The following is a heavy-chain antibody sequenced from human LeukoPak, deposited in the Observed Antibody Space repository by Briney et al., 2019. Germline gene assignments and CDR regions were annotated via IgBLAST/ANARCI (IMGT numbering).Heavy chain of an antibody. Sequence: SETLSLTCAVYGGSFSGYYWSWIRQPPGKGLEWIGEINHNGSTNYNPSLKSRVTISVDTSKNQFSLKLSSVTAADTAVYYCARGGPGIAAAGYWGQGTLVTVSS. CDR3: ARGGPGIAAAGY. CDR1: GGSFSGYY. CDR2: INHNGST. V-gene: IGHV4-34*01. J-gene: IGHJ4*02. D-gene: IGHD6-13*01.